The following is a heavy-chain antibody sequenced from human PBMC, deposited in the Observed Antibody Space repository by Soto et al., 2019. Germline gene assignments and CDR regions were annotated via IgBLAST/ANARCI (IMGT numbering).Heavy chain of an antibody. Sequence: RGSLRLSCAASGFTFSSYAMTWVRQAPGKGLEWVSTISGSGGSSYYTDSVKGRFTISRDNSKNTLYLQMNSLRAEDTAVYYCAKSVSLLVATTQDYWGQGTLVTVSS. CDR1: GFTFSSYA. CDR3: AKSVSLLVATTQDY. D-gene: IGHD5-12*01. J-gene: IGHJ4*02. CDR2: ISGSGGSS. V-gene: IGHV3-23*01.